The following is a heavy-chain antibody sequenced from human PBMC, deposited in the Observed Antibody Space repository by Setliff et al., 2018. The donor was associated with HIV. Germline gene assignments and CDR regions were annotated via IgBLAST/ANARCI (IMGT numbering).Heavy chain of an antibody. Sequence: SVKVSCKASGGTFSSYGISWVRQAPGQGLEWVGGIIPIFGTPDYAQNFQGRVTISRDTSASTAYMELSSLRSEDTAVYYCARDSAIVTTIIDHYYGMDVWGQGTTVTVSS. J-gene: IGHJ6*02. CDR3: ARDSAIVTTIIDHYYGMDV. CDR2: IIPIFGTP. CDR1: GGTFSSYG. V-gene: IGHV1-69*05. D-gene: IGHD5-12*01.